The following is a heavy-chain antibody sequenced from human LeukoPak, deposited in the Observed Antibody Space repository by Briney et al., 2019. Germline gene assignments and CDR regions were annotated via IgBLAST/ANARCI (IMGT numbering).Heavy chain of an antibody. V-gene: IGHV4-30-4*01. D-gene: IGHD2-15*01. Sequence: SETLSLTCTVSGVSISSGDYYWSWIRQPPGKGLEWIGYIYYSGSTYYNPSLKSRVTISVDTSKNQFSLKLSSVTAADTAVYYCGRDENCSGGSRYSYGMDVWGQGTTVTVSS. CDR2: IYYSGST. CDR3: GRDENCSGGSRYSYGMDV. J-gene: IGHJ6*02. CDR1: GVSISSGDYY.